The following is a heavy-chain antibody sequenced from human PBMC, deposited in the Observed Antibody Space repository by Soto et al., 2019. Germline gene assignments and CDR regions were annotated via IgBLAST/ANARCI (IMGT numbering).Heavy chain of an antibody. V-gene: IGHV3-33*01. CDR3: ARPAAAVAGPFDY. CDR2: IWYDGSNK. D-gene: IGHD6-19*01. J-gene: IGHJ4*02. Sequence: GGSLRLSCAASGFTFSSYGMHWVRQAPGKGLEWVAVIWYDGSNKYYADSVKGRFTISRDNSKNTLYLQMNSLRAEDTAVYYCARPAAAVAGPFDYWGQGTLVTVSS. CDR1: GFTFSSYG.